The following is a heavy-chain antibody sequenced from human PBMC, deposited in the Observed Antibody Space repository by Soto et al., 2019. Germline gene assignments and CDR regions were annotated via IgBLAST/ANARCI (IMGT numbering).Heavy chain of an antibody. CDR3: ARIRYGSGWPFDY. V-gene: IGHV2-26*01. Sequence: QVTLKESGPVLVKPTETLTLTCTVSGFSLSNARMGVSWIRQPPGKALEWLAHIFSNDEKSYSTSLKSRLTISKDTSKSQVVLTMTNMDPVDTATYYCARIRYGSGWPFDYWGQGTLVTVSS. CDR2: IFSNDEK. CDR1: GFSLSNARMG. J-gene: IGHJ4*02. D-gene: IGHD6-19*01.